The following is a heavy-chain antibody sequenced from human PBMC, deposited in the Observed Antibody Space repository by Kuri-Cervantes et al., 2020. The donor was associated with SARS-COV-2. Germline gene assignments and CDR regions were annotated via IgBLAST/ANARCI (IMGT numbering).Heavy chain of an antibody. Sequence: GESLKISCAASGFTFSSYSMNWVRQAPGKGLEWVSYISSSSSTIYYADSVKGRFTISRDNAKNSLYLQMNSLRDEDTAVYYCARGFRGGSYPIMDDYWGQGTLVTVSS. J-gene: IGHJ4*02. V-gene: IGHV3-48*02. D-gene: IGHD1-26*01. CDR2: ISSSSSTI. CDR3: ARGFRGGSYPIMDDY. CDR1: GFTFSSYS.